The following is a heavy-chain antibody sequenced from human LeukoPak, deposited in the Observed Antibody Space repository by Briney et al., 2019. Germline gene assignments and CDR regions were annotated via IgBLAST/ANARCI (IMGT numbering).Heavy chain of an antibody. CDR3: ARAQTYYYDSSGYLFDY. V-gene: IGHV4-31*03. Sequence: SEALSLTCTVSGGSISSGGYYWSWIRQHPGKGLEWIGYIYYSGSTYYNPSLKSRVTISVDTSKNQFSLKLSSVTAADTAVYYCARAQTYYYDSSGYLFDYWGQGTLVTVSS. D-gene: IGHD3-22*01. CDR2: IYYSGST. J-gene: IGHJ4*02. CDR1: GGSISSGGYY.